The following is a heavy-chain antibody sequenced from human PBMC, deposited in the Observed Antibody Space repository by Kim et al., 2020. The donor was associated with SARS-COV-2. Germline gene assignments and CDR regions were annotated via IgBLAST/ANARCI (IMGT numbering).Heavy chain of an antibody. CDR2: IDNDGTTT. CDR1: GFSFSEWW. CDR3: TRGPX. V-gene: IGHV3-74*01. J-gene: IGHJ4*02. Sequence: GGSLRLSCAASGFSFSEWWMDWVRQAPGKGPEWVARIDNDGTTTLYADSVKGRFTISRDXSKNTLYLQMTGLRADDTGVYYCTRGPXWGQGXRVTVS.